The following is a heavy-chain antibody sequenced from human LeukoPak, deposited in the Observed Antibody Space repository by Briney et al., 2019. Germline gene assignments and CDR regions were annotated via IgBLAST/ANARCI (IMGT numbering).Heavy chain of an antibody. J-gene: IGHJ4*02. CDR1: GYTFTSYG. D-gene: IGHD4-17*01. CDR3: ARVTVTTPWFDY. CDR2: ISAYNGNT. Sequence: ASVKVSCKASGYTFTSYGISWVRQAPGQGLEWMGWISAYNGNTNYAQKLQGRVTMTTDASTSTAYMELRSLRSDDTAVYYCARVTVTTPWFDYWGQGTLVTVSS. V-gene: IGHV1-18*01.